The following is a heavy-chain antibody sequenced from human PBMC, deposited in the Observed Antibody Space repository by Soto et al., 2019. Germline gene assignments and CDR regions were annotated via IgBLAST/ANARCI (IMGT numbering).Heavy chain of an antibody. D-gene: IGHD3-3*01. CDR3: ARAGYYHFNYGMDV. Sequence: SVKVSCKASGGTFSSYAISWVRQAPGQGLELMGGIIPIFGTANYAQKFQGRVTITAXVXXXXTXMXLXXXXSEXTAVYYCARAGYYHFNYGMDVWGQGTTVTVSS. V-gene: IGHV1-69*13. J-gene: IGHJ6*02. CDR2: IIPIFGTA. CDR1: GGTFSSYA.